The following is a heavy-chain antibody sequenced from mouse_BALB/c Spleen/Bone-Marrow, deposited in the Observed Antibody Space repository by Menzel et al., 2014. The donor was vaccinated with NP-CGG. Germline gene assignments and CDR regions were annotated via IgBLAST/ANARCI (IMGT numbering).Heavy chain of an antibody. D-gene: IGHD1-1*01. CDR1: GYTFTSYW. J-gene: IGHJ2*01. V-gene: IGHV1-5*01. Sequence: DVKLVESGTVLARPGASVKMSCKASGYTFTSYWMHWVKQRPGQGLEWIGAIYPGNSDTSYNQKFKGKAKLTAVTSTSTAYMELSSLTNEDSAVYYCTSYGSSLYYFDYWGQGTTPTVSS. CDR3: TSYGSSLYYFDY. CDR2: IYPGNSDT.